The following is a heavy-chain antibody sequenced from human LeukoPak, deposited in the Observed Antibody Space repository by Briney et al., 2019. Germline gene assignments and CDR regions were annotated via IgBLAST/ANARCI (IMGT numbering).Heavy chain of an antibody. CDR3: ARDQRGRGYNFDY. V-gene: IGHV3-21*01. D-gene: IGHD5-24*01. CDR1: GFTFTKAY. CDR2: ISSSSNYI. Sequence: GGSLRLSCAASGFTFTKAYMSWVRQAPGKGLEWVSSISSSSNYIYYADSVKGRFTISRDNAKNSLYLQMNSLRAEDTAVYYCARDQRGRGYNFDYWGQGSLVTVSS. J-gene: IGHJ4*02.